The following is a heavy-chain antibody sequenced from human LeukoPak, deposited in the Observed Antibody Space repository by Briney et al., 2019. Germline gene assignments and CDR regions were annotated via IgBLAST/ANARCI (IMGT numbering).Heavy chain of an antibody. J-gene: IGHJ3*02. CDR2: IGTAGDT. D-gene: IGHD3/OR15-3a*01. CDR3: ARTRWTDDAFDI. CDR1: GFTFSSYD. Sequence: GGSLRLSCAASGFTFSSYDMHWVRQATGKGLEWVSAIGTAGDTYYPGSVKGRFTISRENAKNSLYPQMNSLRAGDTAVYYCARTRWTDDAFDIWGQGTMVTVSS. V-gene: IGHV3-13*01.